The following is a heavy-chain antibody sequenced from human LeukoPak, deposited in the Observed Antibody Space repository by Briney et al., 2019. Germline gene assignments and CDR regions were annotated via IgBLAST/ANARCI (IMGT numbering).Heavy chain of an antibody. CDR1: GYTFTGYY. D-gene: IGHD3-9*01. CDR2: INPNSGGT. CDR3: ARGGSYDILTGYGYNWFDP. Sequence: ASVKVSCKASGYTFTGYYMHWVRQAPGQGLEWMGRINPNSGGTSYAQKFQGRVTMTRDTSISTAYMELSRLRSDDTAVYYCARGGSYDILTGYGYNWFDPWGQGTLVTVSS. V-gene: IGHV1-2*06. J-gene: IGHJ5*02.